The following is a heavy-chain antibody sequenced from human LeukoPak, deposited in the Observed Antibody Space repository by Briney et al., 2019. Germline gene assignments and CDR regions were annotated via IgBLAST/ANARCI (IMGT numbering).Heavy chain of an antibody. V-gene: IGHV3-74*01. CDR2: INSVGSRT. J-gene: IGHJ4*02. Sequence: GGSLRLSCAASGFTFSNYWMEWVRQAPGKGLVWVSHINSVGSRTTYADSGKGRFTISRDNAKNTLYLQLNSLRPEDTAVYYCARGASSGYLGYWGQGTLVTVSS. CDR1: GFTFSNYW. D-gene: IGHD1-26*01. CDR3: ARGASSGYLGY.